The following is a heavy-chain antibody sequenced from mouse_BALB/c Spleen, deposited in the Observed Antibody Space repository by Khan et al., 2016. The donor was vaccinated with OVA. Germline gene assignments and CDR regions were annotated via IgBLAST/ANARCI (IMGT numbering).Heavy chain of an antibody. CDR2: IYPRDGRT. CDR1: GYTFTNYW. CDR3: ARHAYFGNYFDY. V-gene: IGHV1S81*02. D-gene: IGHD2-10*01. J-gene: IGHJ2*01. Sequence: VQLQQSGTELVKPGASVKLSCKASGYTFTNYWVHWVKQRPGQGLEWIGEIYPRDGRTNNNEKFKSKATLTVDKSSSTAYMQLSSLTSEHSAVYYCARHAYFGNYFDYWGQGTTLTVSS.